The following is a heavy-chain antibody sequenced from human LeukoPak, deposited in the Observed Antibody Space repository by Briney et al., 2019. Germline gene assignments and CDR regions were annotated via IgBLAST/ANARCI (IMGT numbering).Heavy chain of an antibody. CDR2: IYYCGST. CDR1: GGSISNYY. Sequence: PSETLSLTCTVSGGSISNYYWSWIRRPPGKGLEWIGCIYYCGSTNYNPSLKSRVTISVDTSNSQFSLKLSSVPAADTAVYYCARDYGGYNFYFDLWGRGTLVTVSS. J-gene: IGHJ2*01. V-gene: IGHV4-59*12. D-gene: IGHD4-23*01. CDR3: ARDYGGYNFYFDL.